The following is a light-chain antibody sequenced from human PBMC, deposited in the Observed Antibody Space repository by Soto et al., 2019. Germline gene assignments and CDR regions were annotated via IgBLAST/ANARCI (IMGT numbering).Light chain of an antibody. CDR1: SSDVGGYNF. CDR2: DVT. Sequence: QSSLTQPASVSGSPGQSITISCTGTSSDVGGYNFVSWYQQHPDKAPKLMIYDVTNRPSGVSTRFSGSKSGNTASLTISGLQAEDEADYYRSSYTSISTYVFGTGTKVTV. CDR3: SSYTSISTYV. J-gene: IGLJ1*01. V-gene: IGLV2-14*01.